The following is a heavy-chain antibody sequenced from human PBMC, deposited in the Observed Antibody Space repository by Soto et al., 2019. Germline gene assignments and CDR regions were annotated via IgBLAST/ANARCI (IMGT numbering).Heavy chain of an antibody. V-gene: IGHV3-53*05. CDR1: GFTVSNNY. Sequence: EVRLLETGGDLIQPGGSLRLSCAVSGFTVSNNYMYWVRQPPGKGLEWVSLIYSNGDTRYADAVRGPFTDSSGNSNNTIYRQMDGLRSEDNAVNYFPSKSDSGGNVGFWGRGTLVTVSS. D-gene: IGHD6-25*01. CDR2: IYSNGDT. J-gene: IGHJ4*02. CDR3: PSKSDSGGNVGF.